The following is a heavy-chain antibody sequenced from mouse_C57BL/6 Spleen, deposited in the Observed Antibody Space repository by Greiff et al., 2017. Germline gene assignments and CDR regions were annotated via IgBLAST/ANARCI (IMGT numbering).Heavy chain of an antibody. CDR2: ISSGGDYI. CDR1: GFTFSSYA. CDR3: TRDLTGSWFAY. D-gene: IGHD4-1*01. Sequence: VMLVESGEGLVKPGGSLKLSCAASGFTFSSYAMSWVRQTPEKRLEWVAYISSGGDYIYYADTVKGRFTISRDNARNTLYLQMSCLTSEDTAMYYCTRDLTGSWFAYWGQGTLVTVSA. J-gene: IGHJ3*01. V-gene: IGHV5-9-1*02.